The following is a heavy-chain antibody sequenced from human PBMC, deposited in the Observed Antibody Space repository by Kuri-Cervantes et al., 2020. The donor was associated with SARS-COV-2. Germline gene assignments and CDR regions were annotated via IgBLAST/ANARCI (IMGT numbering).Heavy chain of an antibody. J-gene: IGHJ3*02. CDR2: INPSGGST. Sequence: GGSLRLSCKGSGYSFTSYYMHWVRQAPGQGLEWMGIINPSGGSTSYAQKFQGRVTMTRDTSTSTVYMELSSLRSEDTAVYYCARPMVRGAPLYDAFDIWGQGTMVTVSS. D-gene: IGHD3-10*01. V-gene: IGHV1-46*01. CDR1: GYSFTSYY. CDR3: ARPMVRGAPLYDAFDI.